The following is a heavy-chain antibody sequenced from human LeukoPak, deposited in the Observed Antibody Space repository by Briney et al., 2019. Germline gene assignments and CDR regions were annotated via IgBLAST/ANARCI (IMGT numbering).Heavy chain of an antibody. CDR1: GFTFSSYG. CDR2: IWYGGSNK. V-gene: IGHV3-33*08. J-gene: IGHJ5*02. CDR3: ARDRGRGFDL. Sequence: PGRSLRLSCAASGFTFSSYGMHWVRQAPGKGLEWVAVIWYGGSNKYYADSVKGRFTISRDNSKNTLYLQMNSLRAEDTAVYFCARDRGRGFDLWGQGTLVTVSS.